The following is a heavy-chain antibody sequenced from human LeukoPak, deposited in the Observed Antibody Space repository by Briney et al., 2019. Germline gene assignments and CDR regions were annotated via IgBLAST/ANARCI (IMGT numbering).Heavy chain of an antibody. V-gene: IGHV4-59*12. CDR2: IFYSGST. J-gene: IGHJ6*03. Sequence: SETLSLTCTVSGGSISTYYWSWIRQPPGKGLEWIGNIFYSGSTYYSPSLKSRVTISLDTSKNQFSLKLSSVTAADTAVYYCARGTEYYYGSGSYFGSSLRDYYYYYMDVWGKGTTVTVSS. CDR3: ARGTEYYYGSGSYFGSSLRDYYYYYMDV. CDR1: GGSISTYY. D-gene: IGHD3-10*01.